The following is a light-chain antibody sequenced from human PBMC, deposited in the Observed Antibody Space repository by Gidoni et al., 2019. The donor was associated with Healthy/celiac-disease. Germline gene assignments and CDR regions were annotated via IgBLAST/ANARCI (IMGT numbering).Light chain of an antibody. Sequence: DIQTTQSPSTLSASVGDRVTITCRASQSISSWLAWYQQKPGKAPKLLIYDASSLESGGPSRCSGSGAGTEFTLTISSLQPDDFATYYCQQYNSYSPWITFGGXTKVEIK. J-gene: IGKJ4*01. CDR1: QSISSW. V-gene: IGKV1-5*01. CDR2: DAS. CDR3: QQYNSYSPWIT.